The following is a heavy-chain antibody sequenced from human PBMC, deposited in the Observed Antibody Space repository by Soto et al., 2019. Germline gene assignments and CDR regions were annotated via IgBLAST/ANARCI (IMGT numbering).Heavy chain of an antibody. CDR2: VYTSDYT. CDR3: ARLGERGMDY. Sequence: PSETLSLTCSVSGASIRSYYWHWIRQPPGKGLEWIGYVYTSDYTRYSSSLKSRVTISVDTSKNQFSLKLSSVTAADTAVYYCARLGERGMDYWGQGTLVTVSS. J-gene: IGHJ4*02. CDR1: GASIRSYY. V-gene: IGHV4-4*08. D-gene: IGHD1-26*01.